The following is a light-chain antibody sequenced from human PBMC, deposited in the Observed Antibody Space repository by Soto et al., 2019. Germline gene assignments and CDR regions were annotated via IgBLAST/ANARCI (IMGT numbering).Light chain of an antibody. CDR3: QQYNHGPYT. Sequence: EIVMTQSPATLSVSPGERATLSCRASQSVSSDLAWYQQKPGQAPRLLIYVASTRATGIPARFSGSGSGTEFPLTIGSLQSEDFEVYYCQQYNHGPYTFGQGTKREIQ. V-gene: IGKV3-15*01. CDR1: QSVSSD. CDR2: VAS. J-gene: IGKJ2*01.